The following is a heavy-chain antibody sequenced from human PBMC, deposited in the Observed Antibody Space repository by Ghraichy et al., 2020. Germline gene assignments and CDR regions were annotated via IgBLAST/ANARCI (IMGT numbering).Heavy chain of an antibody. CDR3: SRDPEHRVGSSESDAFDM. D-gene: IGHD3-22*01. V-gene: IGHV3-11*01. CDR1: GFIFSDYY. Sequence: GSLRLSCAASGFIFSDYYMSWIRQAPGKGLEWISYISTNGRTIYYADSVKGRFTISRDNAKNSLYLQMNSLRAEDTAVYYCSRDPEHRVGSSESDAFDMWGQGTTVTVSS. J-gene: IGHJ3*02. CDR2: ISTNGRTI.